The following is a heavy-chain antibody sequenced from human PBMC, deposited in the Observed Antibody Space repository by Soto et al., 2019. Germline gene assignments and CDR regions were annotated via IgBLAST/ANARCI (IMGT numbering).Heavy chain of an antibody. V-gene: IGHV3-21*01. Sequence: EVQLVESGGGLVKPGGSLRLSCAASGFTFSSYSMNWVRQAPGKGLEWVSSISSSSSYIYYADSVKGRFTISRDNAKNSLYLQMNSLRAEDTAVYSCARPPLTTVVTHSWYFDLWGRGTLVTVSS. CDR3: ARPPLTTVVTHSWYFDL. CDR1: GFTFSSYS. D-gene: IGHD4-17*01. CDR2: ISSSSSYI. J-gene: IGHJ2*01.